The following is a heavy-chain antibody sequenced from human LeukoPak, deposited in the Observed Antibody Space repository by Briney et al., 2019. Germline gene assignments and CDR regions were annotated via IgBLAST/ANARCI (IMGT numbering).Heavy chain of an antibody. J-gene: IGHJ4*02. V-gene: IGHV1-2*04. D-gene: IGHD6-19*01. CDR1: GYTFTSYG. CDR3: ARELYSSGWYGSGY. Sequence: ASVKVSCKASGYTFTSYGISWVRQAPGQGLEWMGWINPNSGGTNYAQKFQGWVTMTRDTSISTAYMELSRLRSDDTAVYYCARELYSSGWYGSGYWGQGTLVTVSS. CDR2: INPNSGGT.